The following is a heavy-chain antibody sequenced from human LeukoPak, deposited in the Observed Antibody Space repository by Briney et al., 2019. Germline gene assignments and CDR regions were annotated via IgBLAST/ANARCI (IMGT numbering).Heavy chain of an antibody. D-gene: IGHD6-19*01. J-gene: IGHJ4*02. CDR1: GYTFTGYY. CDR3: ARVLRGVSIAVAGPLGY. CDR2: INPNSGGT. V-gene: IGHV1-2*02. Sequence: ASVKVSCKASGYTFTGYYMHWVRQAPGQGLEWMGWINPNSGGTNYAQKFQGRVTMTRDTSISTAYMELSRLRSDDTAVYYCARVLRGVSIAVAGPLGYWGQGTLVTVSS.